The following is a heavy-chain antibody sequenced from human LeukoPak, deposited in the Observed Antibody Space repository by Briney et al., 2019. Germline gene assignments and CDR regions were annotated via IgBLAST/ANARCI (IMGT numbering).Heavy chain of an antibody. CDR2: IYTSGST. J-gene: IGHJ4*02. Sequence: SETLSLTCTVSGGSISSYYWSWIRQPAGKGLEWIGRIYTSGSTNYNPSLKSRVTMSVEMSKNQFSLKLSSVTAADTAVYYCARVEVVRGPRPSYYFDFWGKGTLVTVSS. D-gene: IGHD3-10*01. CDR1: GGSISSYY. V-gene: IGHV4-4*07. CDR3: ARVEVVRGPRPSYYFDF.